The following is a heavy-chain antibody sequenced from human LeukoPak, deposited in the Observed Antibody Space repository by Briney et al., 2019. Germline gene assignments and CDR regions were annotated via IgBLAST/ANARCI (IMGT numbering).Heavy chain of an antibody. D-gene: IGHD1-26*01. CDR3: AKRGATNFYFDY. J-gene: IGHJ4*02. V-gene: IGHV3-30*02. CDR2: IRYDGSNK. Sequence: PGGSLRLSCAASGFTFSSYGMHWARQAPGKGLEWVAFIRYDGSNKYYADSVKGRFTISRDNSKNTLYLQMNSLRAEDTAVYYCAKRGATNFYFDYWGQGTLVTVSS. CDR1: GFTFSSYG.